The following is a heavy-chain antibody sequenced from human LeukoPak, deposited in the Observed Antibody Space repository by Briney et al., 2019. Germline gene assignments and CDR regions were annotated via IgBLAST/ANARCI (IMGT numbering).Heavy chain of an antibody. CDR3: MRALTISGIGPPPA. V-gene: IGHV1-46*01. CDR2: IDPNGGRT. J-gene: IGHJ5*02. Sequence: ASVKVSCKASGSTFTKYIIHWVRQAPGQGFEWVGGIDPNGGRTFHAQKFQDRVTLARDLSPTTVYMELSSLREEDTAVYYCMRALTISGIGPPPAWGQGTLLTVSS. CDR1: GSTFTKYI. D-gene: IGHD3-3*01.